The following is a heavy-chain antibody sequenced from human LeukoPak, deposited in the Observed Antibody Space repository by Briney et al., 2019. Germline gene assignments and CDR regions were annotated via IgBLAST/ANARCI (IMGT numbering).Heavy chain of an antibody. CDR2: MSFDGSYK. J-gene: IGHJ5*02. Sequence: GGSLRLSCAASGFTFNTYAMHWVRQAPGKGLERVAVMSFDGSYKHYADSVKARFTISRDNSKSTLYVQMNSLTVEDTAVHYCARDLHCAGGECYYSLMSWGQGTLVVGSS. V-gene: IGHV3-30*03. CDR3: ARDLHCAGGECYYSLMS. D-gene: IGHD2-8*02. CDR1: GFTFNTYA.